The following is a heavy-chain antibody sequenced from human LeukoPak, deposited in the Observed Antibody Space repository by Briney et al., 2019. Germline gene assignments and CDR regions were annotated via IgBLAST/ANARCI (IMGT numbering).Heavy chain of an antibody. V-gene: IGHV4-59*01. Sequence: SETLSLTCTVSGGSISSYYWSWIRQPPGKGLEWIGYTHYSGTNFNPSLKSRVTISADTSKNQFSLKLSSVTAADTAVYYCARAISYYDSSGIDYWGQGTLVTVSS. D-gene: IGHD3-22*01. CDR3: ARAISYYDSSGIDY. J-gene: IGHJ4*02. CDR2: THYSGT. CDR1: GGSISSYY.